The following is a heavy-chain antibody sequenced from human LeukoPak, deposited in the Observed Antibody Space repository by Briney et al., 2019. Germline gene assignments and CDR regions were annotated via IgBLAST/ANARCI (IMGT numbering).Heavy chain of an antibody. D-gene: IGHD6-19*01. CDR1: GYTFTSYG. J-gene: IGHJ4*02. CDR2: INPNSGGT. V-gene: IGHV1-2*02. Sequence: ASVKVSCKASGYTFTSYGISWVRQAPGQGLEWMGWINPNSGGTNYAQKFQGRVTMTRDTSISTAYMELSRLRSDDTAVYYCAKEWLAYFDYWGQGTLVTVSS. CDR3: AKEWLAYFDY.